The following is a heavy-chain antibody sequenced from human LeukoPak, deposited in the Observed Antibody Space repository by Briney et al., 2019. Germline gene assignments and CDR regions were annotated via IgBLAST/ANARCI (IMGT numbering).Heavy chain of an antibody. CDR3: ARDVGGYYNLSFDY. J-gene: IGHJ4*02. V-gene: IGHV1-69*05. CDR1: GGTFSSYA. D-gene: IGHD3-10*01. Sequence: SVKVSCKASGGTFSSYAISWVRQAPGQGLEWMGRIIPIFGTANYAQKFQGRVTITTDESTSTAYMELSSLRSEDTAVYYCARDVGGYYNLSFDYWGQGTLVTVSS. CDR2: IIPIFGTA.